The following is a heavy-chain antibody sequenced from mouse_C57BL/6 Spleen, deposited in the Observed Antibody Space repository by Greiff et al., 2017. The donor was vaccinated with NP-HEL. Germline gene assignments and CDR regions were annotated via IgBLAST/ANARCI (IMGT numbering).Heavy chain of an antibody. Sequence: QVQLQQPGAELVKPGASVKLSCKASGYTFTSYWMHWVKQRPGQGLEWIGMIHPNSGSTNYNEKFKSKATLTVDKSSSTAYMQLSSLTSEDSAVYYCASRGFYGCDGGFAYWGQGTLVTVSA. CDR1: GYTFTSYW. J-gene: IGHJ3*01. CDR2: IHPNSGST. V-gene: IGHV1-64*01. D-gene: IGHD2-2*01. CDR3: ASRGFYGCDGGFAY.